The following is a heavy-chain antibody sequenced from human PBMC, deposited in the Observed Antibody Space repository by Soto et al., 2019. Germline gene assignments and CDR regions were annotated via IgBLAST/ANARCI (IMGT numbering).Heavy chain of an antibody. CDR2: IRKDGSLN. V-gene: IGHV3-7*04. J-gene: IGHJ3*02. Sequence: EVQLVESGGGLVQPGGSLRLSCTASGFTFSTYWMVWVRQAPGKGLEWVANIRKDGSLNYYVDSVKGRFTISRDNAKNSMYLRMNSLRAEDTAVCYCARDQKYYDGSHYHDVFDIWGQGTVVTVSS. CDR1: GFTFSTYW. CDR3: ARDQKYYDGSHYHDVFDI. D-gene: IGHD3-10*01.